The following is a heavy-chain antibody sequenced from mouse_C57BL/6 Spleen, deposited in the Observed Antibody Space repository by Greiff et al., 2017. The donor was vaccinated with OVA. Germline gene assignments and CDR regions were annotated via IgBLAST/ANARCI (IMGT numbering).Heavy chain of an antibody. Sequence: EVQGVESGGGLVKPGGSLKLSCAASGFTFSDYGMHWVRQAPEKGLEWVAYISSGSSTIYYADTVKGRFTISRDNAKNTLFLQMTSLRSEDTAMYYCAGDGAQDWFAYWGQGTLVTVSA. CDR1: GFTFSDYG. D-gene: IGHD3-2*02. CDR3: AGDGAQDWFAY. CDR2: ISSGSSTI. J-gene: IGHJ3*01. V-gene: IGHV5-17*01.